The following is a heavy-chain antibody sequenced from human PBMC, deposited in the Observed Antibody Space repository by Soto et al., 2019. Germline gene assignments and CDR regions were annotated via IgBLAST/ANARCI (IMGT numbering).Heavy chain of an antibody. J-gene: IGHJ4*02. D-gene: IGHD6-19*01. V-gene: IGHV4-59*11. CDR3: ARVGSSGWSPDY. Sequence: QVQLQESGPGLVKPSETLSLICTVSGGSISGHYWTWIRQPPGKGLEWIGYIFHSGGTNYNPSLKSRVTISVDTSKNQFSLKLSSVTAADTAVYYCARVGSSGWSPDYWGPGILVTVSS. CDR2: IFHSGGT. CDR1: GGSISGHY.